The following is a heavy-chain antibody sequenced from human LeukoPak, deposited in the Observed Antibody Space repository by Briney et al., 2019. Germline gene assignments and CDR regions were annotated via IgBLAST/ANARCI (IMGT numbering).Heavy chain of an antibody. V-gene: IGHV1-69*04. Sequence: SVKVSCKASGGTFRDSGISWVRQAPGQGLEYVGMIIPILDITEYGKTSPGRVTITADTSSSTAYMELRSLTSDDTAVYYCARDGYGSGKGFFDYWGQGTLVTVSS. CDR1: GGTFRDSG. CDR3: ARDGYGSGKGFFDY. J-gene: IGHJ4*02. D-gene: IGHD3-10*01. CDR2: IIPILDIT.